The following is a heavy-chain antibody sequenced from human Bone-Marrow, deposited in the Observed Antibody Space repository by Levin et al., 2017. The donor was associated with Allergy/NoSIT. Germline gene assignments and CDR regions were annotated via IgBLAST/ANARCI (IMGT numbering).Heavy chain of an antibody. CDR3: ARGASNWSFYGMDA. D-gene: IGHD3-3*02. Sequence: SETLSLTCTVSGGSISGYYWNWIRQSPGKGLEWIGYIYYSGTTNYNPSLKSRLTISLHTSNNQFSLRLTSVTAADTAVYYCARGASNWSFYGMDAWGQGTTVTVSS. J-gene: IGHJ6*02. CDR1: GGSISGYY. CDR2: IYYSGTT. V-gene: IGHV4-59*01.